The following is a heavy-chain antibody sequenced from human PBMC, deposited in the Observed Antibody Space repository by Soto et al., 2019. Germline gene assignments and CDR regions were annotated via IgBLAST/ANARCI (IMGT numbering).Heavy chain of an antibody. CDR3: AAGYSSPYGMDV. CDR2: IDPSDSQT. V-gene: IGHV5-10-1*01. CDR1: GYSFAGYW. D-gene: IGHD6-13*01. Sequence: PGESLKISCKGSGYSFAGYWITWVRQKPGKGLEWMGRIDPSDSQTYYSPSFRGHVTISVTKSISTAYLQWSSLKASDTAMYYCAAGYSSPYGMDVWGQGTTVTVSS. J-gene: IGHJ6*02.